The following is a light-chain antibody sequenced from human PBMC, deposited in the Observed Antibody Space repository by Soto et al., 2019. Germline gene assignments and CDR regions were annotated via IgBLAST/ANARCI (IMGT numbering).Light chain of an antibody. CDR2: GAS. CDR1: QSVSSD. Sequence: EMVLTQSPATLSVSPGERVTLSCRASQSVSSDLAWYQQKPGQAPRLLIYGASTRATDIPARFSGSGSGTDLPLPISSLQSDDFGFYYCKDYNKRLWTFGPGTKVKIK. J-gene: IGKJ1*01. CDR3: KDYNKRLWT. V-gene: IGKV3-15*01.